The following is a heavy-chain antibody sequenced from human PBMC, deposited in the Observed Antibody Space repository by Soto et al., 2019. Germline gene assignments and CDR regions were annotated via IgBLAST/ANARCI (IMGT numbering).Heavy chain of an antibody. CDR3: ARVAYYFDRSGYSTPRGYFDY. CDR1: GYTFDTFG. CDR2: ISAYNGHT. D-gene: IGHD3-22*01. Sequence: QVQLMQSGAEVKKPGASVKVSCKASGYTFDTFGISWVRQAPGQGLEWMGWISAYNGHTNYAQNRQGRVTLTTDPSTATAYMELRALTSDDTAVYYCARVAYYFDRSGYSTPRGYFDYWGQGTLVTVSS. V-gene: IGHV1-18*01. J-gene: IGHJ4*02.